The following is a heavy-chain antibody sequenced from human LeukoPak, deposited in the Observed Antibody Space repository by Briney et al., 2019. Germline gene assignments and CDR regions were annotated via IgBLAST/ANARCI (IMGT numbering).Heavy chain of an antibody. CDR1: GGSFSGYY. Sequence: SETLSLTCAVYGGSFSGYYWSWIRQPPGKGLEWIGEINHSGSTNYNPSLKSRVTISVDTSKNQFSLKLSSVTAADTAVYYCATHTVTNDYWGQGTLVTVPS. V-gene: IGHV4-34*01. D-gene: IGHD4-17*01. J-gene: IGHJ4*02. CDR2: INHSGST. CDR3: ATHTVTNDY.